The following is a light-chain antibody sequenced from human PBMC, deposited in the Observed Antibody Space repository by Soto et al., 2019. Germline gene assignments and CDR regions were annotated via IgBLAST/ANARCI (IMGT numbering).Light chain of an antibody. J-gene: IGKJ4*01. V-gene: IGKV3-15*01. CDR3: HQYNNWPLT. CDR2: GVS. Sequence: EIVMTQSPATLSVSPGERATLSCRASHSVSSNLAWYQQKPGQAPRLLIYGVSARASGIPARFSGSGSGTEFTLTISSLQSEDFVVYYCHQYNNWPLTFGGGTKVELK. CDR1: HSVSSN.